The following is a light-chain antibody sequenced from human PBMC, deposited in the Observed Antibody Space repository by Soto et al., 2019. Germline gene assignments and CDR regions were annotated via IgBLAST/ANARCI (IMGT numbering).Light chain of an antibody. V-gene: IGLV2-23*02. CDR2: EVS. CDR3: CSYADDDTLVV. J-gene: IGLJ2*01. CDR1: SSDVGSDDL. Sequence: QSALTQPASVSGSPGQSITISCTGISSDVGSDDLVSWYQQNPGKAPKLLIYEVSKRPSGISNRFSGSKSANTASLTISGLQAEDEADYYCCSYADDDTLVVFGGGTKLTVL.